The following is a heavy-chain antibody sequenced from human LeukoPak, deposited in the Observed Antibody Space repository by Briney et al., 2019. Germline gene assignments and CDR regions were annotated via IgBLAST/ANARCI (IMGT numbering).Heavy chain of an antibody. CDR3: ARDMDTGPDLFDY. V-gene: IGHV1-2*02. CDR2: INPNSGDT. CDR1: GYTFTDYY. Sequence: GASAKVSCKASGYTFTDYYLHWVRQAPGQGLEWMGWINPNSGDTDYAQKFQGRVTMTRDTSISTAYMELSRLRYDDTAVYYCARDMDTGPDLFDYWGQGTLVTVSS. D-gene: IGHD5-18*01. J-gene: IGHJ4*02.